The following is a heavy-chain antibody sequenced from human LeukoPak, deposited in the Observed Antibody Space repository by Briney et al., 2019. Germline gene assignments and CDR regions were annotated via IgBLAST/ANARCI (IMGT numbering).Heavy chain of an antibody. Sequence: SVKVSCKASGGSFSSYAISWGRQAPGQGREWMGRIIPILGIANYAQKFQGRVTITADKSTSTAYMQLSSLRSDDTAVYYCARGSVPGYSGYDWGPHLDYWGQGTLVTDSP. J-gene: IGHJ4*02. V-gene: IGHV1-69*04. CDR2: IIPILGIA. D-gene: IGHD5-12*01. CDR3: ARGSVPGYSGYDWGPHLDY. CDR1: GGSFSSYA.